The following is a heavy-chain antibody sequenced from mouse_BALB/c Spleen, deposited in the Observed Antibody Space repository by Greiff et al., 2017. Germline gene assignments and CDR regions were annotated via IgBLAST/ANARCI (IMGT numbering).Heavy chain of an antibody. J-gene: IGHJ2*01. D-gene: IGHD6-2*01. Sequence: EVKVEESGGGLVQPGGSLKLSCAASGFTFSSYGMSWVRQTPDKRLELVATINSNGGSTYYPDSVKGRFTISRDNAKNTLYLQMSSLKSEDTAMYYCARVLLYYFDYWGQGTTLTVSS. CDR2: INSNGGST. V-gene: IGHV5-6-3*01. CDR1: GFTFSSYG. CDR3: ARVLLYYFDY.